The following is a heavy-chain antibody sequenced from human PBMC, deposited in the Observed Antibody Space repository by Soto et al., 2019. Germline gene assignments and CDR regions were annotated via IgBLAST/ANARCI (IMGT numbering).Heavy chain of an antibody. D-gene: IGHD3-9*01. CDR1: GFTLSSYA. V-gene: IGHV3-23*01. CDR3: AKLRYFDWSASTWFEY. Sequence: GGSLRLSCAASGFTLSSYAMTWVRQAPGKGLEWVSGISGSGATTSYADSVKGRFTVSRDNSKNTLYLQMNSLRVEDTAVYHCAKLRYFDWSASTWFEYWGQGT. CDR2: ISGSGATT. J-gene: IGHJ5*01.